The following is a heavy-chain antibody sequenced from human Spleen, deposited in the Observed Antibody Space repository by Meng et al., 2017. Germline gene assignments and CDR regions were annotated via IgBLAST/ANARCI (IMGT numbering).Heavy chain of an antibody. CDR3: NSRPGYFDY. V-gene: IGHV3-21*01. J-gene: IGHJ4*02. Sequence: GESLKISCAASGFTFSSYSMNWVRQAPGKGLEWVSSISSSSSYIYYADSVKGRFTISRDNAKNSLYLQMNSLRAEDTAVYYCNSRPGYFDYWGQRTLVTVSS. CDR1: GFTFSSYS. CDR2: ISSSSSYI. D-gene: IGHD1-14*01.